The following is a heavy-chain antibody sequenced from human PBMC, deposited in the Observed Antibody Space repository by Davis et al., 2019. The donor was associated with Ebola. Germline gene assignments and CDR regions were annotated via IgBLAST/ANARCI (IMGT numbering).Heavy chain of an antibody. J-gene: IGHJ3*02. D-gene: IGHD2-2*01. Sequence: SETLSLTCTVSGGSISSYYWSWIRQPPGKGLEWIGYIYYSGSTNYNPSLKSRVTISVDTSKNQFSLKLSSVTAADTAVYYCARGPYCSSTSCDHAFDIWGQGTMVTVSS. CDR3: ARGPYCSSTSCDHAFDI. CDR2: IYYSGST. V-gene: IGHV4-59*01. CDR1: GGSISSYY.